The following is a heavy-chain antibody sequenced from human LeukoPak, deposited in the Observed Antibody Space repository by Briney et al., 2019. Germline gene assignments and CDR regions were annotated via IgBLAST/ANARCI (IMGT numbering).Heavy chain of an antibody. CDR2: IYYSGST. V-gene: IGHV4-59*08. D-gene: IGHD6-19*01. CDR1: GGSISSYY. Sequence: PSETLSLTCTVSGGSISSYYWSWIRQPPGKGLEWIGYIYYSGSTNYNPSLKSRVTISVDTSKNQFSLKLSSVTAADTAVYYCARHATVAGMRGYWGQGTLVTVSS. CDR3: ARHATVAGMRGY. J-gene: IGHJ4*02.